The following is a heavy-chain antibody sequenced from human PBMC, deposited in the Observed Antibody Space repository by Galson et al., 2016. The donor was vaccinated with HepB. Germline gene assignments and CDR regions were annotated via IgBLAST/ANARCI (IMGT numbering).Heavy chain of an antibody. CDR2: ISSGSAYR. CDR1: GFIFSTYS. D-gene: IGHD6-19*01. Sequence: SLRLSCAASGFIFSTYSMNWVRQAPGKGLEWVSSISSGSAYRYYADSVKGRFTISRDNAKKSLYLQMNSLRAKDTAVDYCARMRYSSGWLDGFDIWGQGTMVTVSS. CDR3: ARMRYSSGWLDGFDI. V-gene: IGHV3-21*01. J-gene: IGHJ3*02.